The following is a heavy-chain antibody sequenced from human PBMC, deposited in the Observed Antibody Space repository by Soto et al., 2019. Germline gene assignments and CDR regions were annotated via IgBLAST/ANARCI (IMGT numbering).Heavy chain of an antibody. V-gene: IGHV1-18*04. CDR2: ISAYNGNT. J-gene: IGHJ4*02. D-gene: IGHD6-13*01. CDR3: ARGSSSWAGPFPNDY. Sequence: ASVKVSCKASGDTFTSYGISWVRQAPGQGLEWMGWISAYNGNTNYAQKLQGRVTMTTDTSTSTAYMELRSLRSDDTAVYYCARGSSSWAGPFPNDYWGQGTLVTVSS. CDR1: GDTFTSYG.